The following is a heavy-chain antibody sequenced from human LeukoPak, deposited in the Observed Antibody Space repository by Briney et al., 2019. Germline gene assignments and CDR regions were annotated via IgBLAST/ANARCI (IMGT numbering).Heavy chain of an antibody. CDR1: GYTFNSYG. V-gene: IGHV1-18*01. CDR2: ISAYNGST. D-gene: IGHD3-10*01. J-gene: IGHJ5*01. CDR3: ARDRYYGSGSYGHWFDS. Sequence: ASVKVSCKASGYTFNSYGITWVRQAPGQGLEWMGWISAYNGSTKYAQKLQGRVTMTTDTSTSSAYMELRSLRSDDTAVYYCARDRYYGSGSYGHWFDSWGQGTLVTVSS.